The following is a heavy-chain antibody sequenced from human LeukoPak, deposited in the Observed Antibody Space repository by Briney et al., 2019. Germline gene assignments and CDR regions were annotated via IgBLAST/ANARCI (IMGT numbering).Heavy chain of an antibody. D-gene: IGHD5-12*01. CDR1: GYTFTSYY. CDR3: ARGFIVATIEGAFDI. J-gene: IGHJ3*02. V-gene: IGHV1-46*01. Sequence: ASVKVSCKASGYTFTSYYMHWVRQAPGQGLEWMGIINPSGGSTSYAQKFQGRVTMTRDTSTSTVYMELSSLRSEDTAVYYCARGFIVATIEGAFDIWGQGPMVTVSS. CDR2: INPSGGST.